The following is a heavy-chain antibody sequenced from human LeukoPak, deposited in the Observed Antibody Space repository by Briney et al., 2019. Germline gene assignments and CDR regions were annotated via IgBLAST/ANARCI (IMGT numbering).Heavy chain of an antibody. D-gene: IGHD3-10*01. Sequence: SETLSLTCTVSRGSISSSSYYWGWIRQPPGKGLEWIGSIYYSGSTYYNPSLKSRVTISVDTSKNQFSLKLSSVTAADTAVYYCARHESLLLWFGETLNWFDPWGQGTLVTVSS. V-gene: IGHV4-39*01. J-gene: IGHJ5*02. CDR1: RGSISSSSYY. CDR2: IYYSGST. CDR3: ARHESLLLWFGETLNWFDP.